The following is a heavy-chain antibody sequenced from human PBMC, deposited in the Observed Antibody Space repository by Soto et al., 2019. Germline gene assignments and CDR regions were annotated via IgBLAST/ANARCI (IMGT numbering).Heavy chain of an antibody. Sequence: EVQLLESGGGLVQPGGSLRLSCVASGFTFSSYAVSWVRQAPGKGLEWLSAISGGGDITYYPDSVKGRFTISRDNSKNTPFLQMNSLRAEDTALYYCAKIEYGDYGPHFDYWGQGTPVNVSS. J-gene: IGHJ4*02. V-gene: IGHV3-23*01. CDR3: AKIEYGDYGPHFDY. CDR2: ISGGGDIT. D-gene: IGHD4-17*01. CDR1: GFTFSSYA.